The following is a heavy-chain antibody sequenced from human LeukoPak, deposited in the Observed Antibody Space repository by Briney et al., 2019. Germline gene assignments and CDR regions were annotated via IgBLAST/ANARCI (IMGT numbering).Heavy chain of an antibody. V-gene: IGHV3-21*01. Sequence: WGSLRLSCAASGFTFSSYSMNWVRQAPGKGLEWVSSISSSSSYIYYADSVKGRFTISRDNAKNSLYLQMNSLRAEDTAVYYCARDNSVVGIDYWGQGTLVTVSS. CDR3: ARDNSVVGIDY. CDR2: ISSSSSYI. D-gene: IGHD2-15*01. J-gene: IGHJ4*02. CDR1: GFTFSSYS.